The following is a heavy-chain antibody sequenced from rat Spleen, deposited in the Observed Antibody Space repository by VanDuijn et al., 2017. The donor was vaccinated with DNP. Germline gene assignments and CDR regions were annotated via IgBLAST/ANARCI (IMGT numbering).Heavy chain of an antibody. CDR2: ITGSGGNT. CDR3: ARPYYNNYPCAMDA. CDR1: GLTFNNYW. J-gene: IGHJ4*01. V-gene: IGHV5-31*01. Sequence: EVQLVESGGGLVQPGRSLKLSCVASGLTFNNYWMAWIRQVPGKGLEWVASITGSGGNTYHPDSVKGRFTISRDNAKSTLYLQMNSLRSEDMATYYCARPYYNNYPCAMDAWGQGTSVTVSS. D-gene: IGHD1-10*01.